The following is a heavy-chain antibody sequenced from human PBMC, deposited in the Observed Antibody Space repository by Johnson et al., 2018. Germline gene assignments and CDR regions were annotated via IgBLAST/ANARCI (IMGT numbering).Heavy chain of an antibody. CDR3: AREVSAVGIAPAEYFQH. CDR2: IIPIFGTA. CDR1: GGTFSSYA. D-gene: IGHD6-13*01. Sequence: QVQLVESGAEVKKPGSSVKVSCKASGGTFSSYAISWVRQAPGQGLEWMGGIIPIFGTAHYAQKFQGRVTTTADESTSTGCMELWSLRSEDTAVSYWAREVSAVGIAPAEYFQHWGQGTLVTVSS. V-gene: IGHV1-69*01. J-gene: IGHJ1*01.